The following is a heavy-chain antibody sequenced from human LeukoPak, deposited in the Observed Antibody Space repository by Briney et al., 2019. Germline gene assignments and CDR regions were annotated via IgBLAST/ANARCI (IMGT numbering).Heavy chain of an antibody. V-gene: IGHV4-34*01. J-gene: IGHJ5*02. D-gene: IGHD5-24*01. Sequence: SETLSLTCGVYGESFSGDYWSWIRQPPGKGLEWIGEINQSGSANYIPSLKSRVTISVDTSKNQFSLKLISATAADTAVYYCARGRWLQYETWGQGTLVTVSS. CDR3: ARGRWLQYET. CDR2: INQSGSA. CDR1: GESFSGDY.